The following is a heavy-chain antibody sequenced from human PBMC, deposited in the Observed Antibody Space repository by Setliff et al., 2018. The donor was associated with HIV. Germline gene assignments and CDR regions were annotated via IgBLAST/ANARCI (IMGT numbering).Heavy chain of an antibody. V-gene: IGHV3-74*01. Sequence: GGSLRLSCAASGFTFSNYWMHWVRQAPGKGPVWVSRIAVDGSRTDYADSVKGRFTISRDTAKNSLYLQMNSLRPEDTALYYCVRDLLWAFDMWGPGTMVTVSS. CDR1: GFTFSNYW. D-gene: IGHD3-10*01. CDR3: VRDLLWAFDM. CDR2: IAVDGSRT. J-gene: IGHJ3*02.